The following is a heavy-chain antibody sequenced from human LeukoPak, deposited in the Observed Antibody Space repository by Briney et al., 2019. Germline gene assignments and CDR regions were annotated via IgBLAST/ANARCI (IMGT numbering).Heavy chain of an antibody. V-gene: IGHV1-69*13. Sequence: SVNVSCKASGGTFSSYDISWVRQATGQGLEWMGGIIPNCGKANYAQKFQGRVTITANDSTSTAYMELSSLRSEDTAVYYCARDNPHSPDYYDSSDRAFDIWGQGTMVTVSS. CDR1: GGTFSSYD. CDR2: IIPNCGKA. CDR3: ARDNPHSPDYYDSSDRAFDI. J-gene: IGHJ3*02. D-gene: IGHD3-22*01.